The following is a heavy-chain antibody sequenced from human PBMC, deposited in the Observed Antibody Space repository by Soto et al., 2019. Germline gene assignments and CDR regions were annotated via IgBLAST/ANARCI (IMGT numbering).Heavy chain of an antibody. Sequence: SETLSLTCTVSGGSVSSGSYYWSWIRQPPGKGLEWIGYIYYSGSTNYNPSLKSRVTISVDTSKNQFSLKLSSVTAADTAVYYCARADSSSWYFGLRNRDIPGGMDVWGQGTTVTVSS. J-gene: IGHJ6*02. CDR1: GGSVSSGSYY. CDR3: ARADSSSWYFGLRNRDIPGGMDV. CDR2: IYYSGST. V-gene: IGHV4-61*01. D-gene: IGHD6-13*01.